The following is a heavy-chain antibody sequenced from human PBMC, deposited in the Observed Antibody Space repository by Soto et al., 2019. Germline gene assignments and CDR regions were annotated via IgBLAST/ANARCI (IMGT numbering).Heavy chain of an antibody. V-gene: IGHV4-30-2*01. Sequence: TLSLTCNMSGDSYSISTYSWSWIRQPPGKALQWIGFIYQSGVTSYNPSLASRVSISLDRSNNQCSLKLKSVTAADTAVYFCAGMPYTSGLRFDPWGPGTLVTVSS. CDR3: AGMPYTSGLRFDP. CDR1: GDSYSISTYS. CDR2: IYQSGVT. D-gene: IGHD6-19*01. J-gene: IGHJ5*02.